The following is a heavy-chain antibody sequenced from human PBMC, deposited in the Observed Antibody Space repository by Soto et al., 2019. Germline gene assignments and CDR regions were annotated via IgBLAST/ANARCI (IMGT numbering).Heavy chain of an antibody. J-gene: IGHJ4*02. CDR1: GFTFSSYG. Sequence: QVQLVESGGGVVQPGRSLRLSCAASGFTFSSYGMHWVRQAPGKGLEWVAVIWYDGYNKYYADSVKGRFTISRDNTKNSLSLQMNSLRAEDTALYYCAKGGHLDYWGQGTPVTVSS. CDR2: IWYDGYNK. CDR3: AKGGHLDY. V-gene: IGHV3-33*03.